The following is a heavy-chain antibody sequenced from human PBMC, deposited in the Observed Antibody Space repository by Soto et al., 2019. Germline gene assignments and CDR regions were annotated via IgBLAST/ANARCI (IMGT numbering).Heavy chain of an antibody. J-gene: IGHJ6*02. Sequence: QVQLVQSGAEVKKPGASVKVSCTFTSYDINWVRQAAGQGLEWMAWMNTNSVDTRYAQKFQGRDTMTRDTSKFTAYMELSNLRSEDTAVYYCARGPGSSDWRFSYYYMDVWDQGTTVTVSS. V-gene: IGHV1-8*01. CDR1: FTSYD. CDR2: MNTNSVDT. D-gene: IGHD6-19*01. CDR3: ARGPGSSDWRFSYYYMDV.